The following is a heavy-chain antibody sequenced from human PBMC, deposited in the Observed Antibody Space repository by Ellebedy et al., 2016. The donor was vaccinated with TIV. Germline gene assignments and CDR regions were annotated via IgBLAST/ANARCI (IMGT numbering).Heavy chain of an antibody. D-gene: IGHD7-27*01. CDR1: GFTFSKYA. J-gene: IGHJ6*02. CDR2: ISGSGDNT. CDR3: ANDPTNWAHYYAMDV. Sequence: GESLKISCAASGFTFSKYAMSWVRQAPGKGLEWVSTISGSGDNTYYADSVKGRFTVSRDNSRDTLYLHMNSLRAEDTAVYYCANDPTNWAHYYAMDVWGQGTTVTVSS. V-gene: IGHV3-23*01.